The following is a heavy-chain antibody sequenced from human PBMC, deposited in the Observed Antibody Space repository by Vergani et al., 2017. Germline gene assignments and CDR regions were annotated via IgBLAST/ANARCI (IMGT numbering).Heavy chain of an antibody. Sequence: EVQLVESGGGFVQPGGSLRLSCAVSGFTFSSYWMHWVRQAPGKGLVWVSRINSDGSSTRYADSVKGRFTISRDNAKNSLYLQMNSLRAEDTAVYYCARGWYGSGSYHDYYYYGRDVWGQGTTVTVSS. D-gene: IGHD3-10*01. CDR1: GFTFSSYW. V-gene: IGHV3-74*01. CDR3: ARGWYGSGSYHDYYYYGRDV. J-gene: IGHJ6*02. CDR2: INSDGSST.